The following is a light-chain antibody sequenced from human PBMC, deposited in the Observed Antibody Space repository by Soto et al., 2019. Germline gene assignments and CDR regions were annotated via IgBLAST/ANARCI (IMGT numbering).Light chain of an antibody. CDR1: QSLVDSDGNTY. Sequence: IVMTQSPLSSAVIVGQPASISCWSSQSLVDSDGNTYLSWLHQRPGQPPRLLIYKVSSRLSGVPDRFSGSGAGTYFTLRISRVEAEDVGLFYCMQATEFPWTFGQGTRVEIK. V-gene: IGKV2-24*01. CDR3: MQATEFPWT. J-gene: IGKJ1*01. CDR2: KVS.